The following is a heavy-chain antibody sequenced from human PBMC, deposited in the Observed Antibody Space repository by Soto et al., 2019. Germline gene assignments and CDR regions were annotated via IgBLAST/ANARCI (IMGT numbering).Heavy chain of an antibody. V-gene: IGHV3-30*18. CDR1: GFTFSSYG. Sequence: QVQLVESGGGVVQPGRSLRLSCAASGFTFSSYGMHWVRQAPGKGLEWVAVISYDGSNKYYADSVKGRFTISRDNSKNTLYLQMNSLRAEDMAVYYCAKESPAAYCGGDCNYYFDYWGQGTLVTVSS. CDR3: AKESPAAYCGGDCNYYFDY. CDR2: ISYDGSNK. J-gene: IGHJ4*02. D-gene: IGHD2-21*02.